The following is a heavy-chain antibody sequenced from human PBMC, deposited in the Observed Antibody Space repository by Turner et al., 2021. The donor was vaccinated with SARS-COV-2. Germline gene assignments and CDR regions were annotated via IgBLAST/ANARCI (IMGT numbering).Heavy chain of an antibody. D-gene: IGHD3-22*01. CDR3: AKSYRVMIVVVITLFDY. CDR2: ISGIVGTT. J-gene: IGHJ4*02. CDR1: GFTFSIYS. V-gene: IGHV3-23*01. Sequence: EVQLFESGGGLVQAWGSLRLSCEDSGFTFSIYSMSWIRQVLVKGLEWFSAISGIVGTTYYSVSVKCWFTISRDNSNNTLYLQMNILRAEDTAVYYFAKSYRVMIVVVITLFDYWGQGTLVTVSS.